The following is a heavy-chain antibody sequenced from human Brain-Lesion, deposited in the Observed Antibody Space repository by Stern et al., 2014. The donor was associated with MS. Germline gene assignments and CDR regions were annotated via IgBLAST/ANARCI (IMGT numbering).Heavy chain of an antibody. CDR2: ISSSSSYI. V-gene: IGHV3-21*01. CDR3: ARDGRSYAWAVAGWFDP. D-gene: IGHD6-19*01. J-gene: IGHJ5*02. Sequence: EVQLVESGGGLVKPGGSLRLSCAASGFTFSSYSMNWVRQAPGKGLEWVSSISSSSSYIYYADSVKGRFTISRDNAKNSLYLQMNSLRAEDTAVYYCARDGRSYAWAVAGWFDPWGQGTLVTVSS. CDR1: GFTFSSYS.